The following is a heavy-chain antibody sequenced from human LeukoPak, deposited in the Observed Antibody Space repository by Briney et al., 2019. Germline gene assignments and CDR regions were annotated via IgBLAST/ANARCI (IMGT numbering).Heavy chain of an antibody. CDR2: ISRSSSYI. CDR3: ARVQVGTTALFGWFDP. Sequence: GGSLRLSCAASGFTFSSYGMHWVRQAPGKGLEWVSSISRSSSYIYYADSMKGRFAISRDNAKNSLYLQMNSLRAEDTAVYYCARVQVGTTALFGWFDPWGQGTLVTVSS. J-gene: IGHJ5*02. D-gene: IGHD1-26*01. V-gene: IGHV3-21*01. CDR1: GFTFSSYG.